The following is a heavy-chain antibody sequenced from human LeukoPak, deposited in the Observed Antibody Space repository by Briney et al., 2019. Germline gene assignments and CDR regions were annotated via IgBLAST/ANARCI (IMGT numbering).Heavy chain of an antibody. CDR1: GGSISSYY. CDR3: ARVDYYDSSGSI. D-gene: IGHD3-22*01. Sequence: PSETLSLTCTVSGGSISSYYWSWIRQPPGRGLEWIGYIYYSGSTNYNPSLKSRVTISVDTSKNQFSLKLSSVTAADTAVYYCARVDYYDSSGSIWGQGTLVTVSS. J-gene: IGHJ4*02. V-gene: IGHV4-59*01. CDR2: IYYSGST.